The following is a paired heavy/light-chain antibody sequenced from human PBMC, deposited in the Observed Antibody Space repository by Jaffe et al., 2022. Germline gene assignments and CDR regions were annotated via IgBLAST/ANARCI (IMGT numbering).Light chain of an antibody. CDR1: KLGDKY. CDR3: QAWDSSTAG. V-gene: IGLV3-1*01. J-gene: IGLJ2*01. CDR2: QDS. Sequence: SYELTQPPSVSVSPGQTASITCSGDKLGDKYACWYQQKPGQSPVLVIYQDSKRPSGIPERFSGSNSGNTATLTISGTQAMDEADYYCQAWDSSTAGFGGGTKLTVL.
Heavy chain of an antibody. CDR2: INPNSGGT. V-gene: IGHV1-2*06. CDR1: GYTFTGYY. CDR3: ARDPRIAARRVDWGDAFDI. J-gene: IGHJ3*02. D-gene: IGHD6-6*01. Sequence: QVQLVQSGAEVKKPGASVKVSCKASGYTFTGYYMHWVRQAPGQGLEWMGRINPNSGGTNYAQKFQGRVTMTRDTSISTAYMELSRLRSDDTAVYYCARDPRIAARRVDWGDAFDIWGQGTMVTVSS.